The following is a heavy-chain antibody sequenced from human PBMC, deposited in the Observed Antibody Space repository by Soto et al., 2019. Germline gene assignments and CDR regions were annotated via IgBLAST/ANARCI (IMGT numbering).Heavy chain of an antibody. V-gene: IGHV4-59*01. Sequence: DTLSLTCSVSVCSISSYYWSWIREPPGKGLEWSGYIYYSGSTNYNPSLKSRVTISVDTSKNQFSLKLSSVTAADTAVYYCARSGYSYGSGYYGMDVWGQGTTVTVSS. CDR1: VCSISSYY. D-gene: IGHD5-18*01. J-gene: IGHJ6*02. CDR2: IYYSGST. CDR3: ARSGYSYGSGYYGMDV.